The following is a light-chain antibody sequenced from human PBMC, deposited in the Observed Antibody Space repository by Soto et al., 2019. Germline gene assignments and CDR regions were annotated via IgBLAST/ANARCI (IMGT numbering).Light chain of an antibody. CDR2: GTS. CDR3: QQYGSSLTWT. J-gene: IGKJ1*01. CDR1: QSVSSSY. V-gene: IGKV3-20*01. Sequence: EIVLTQSPGTLSLSPGERATLSCSASQSVSSSYLAWYQQQPGQAPRLLIYGTSSRATGIPDRFSGSGSGTDFTLTISRLEPEDVAVYYCQQYGSSLTWTFGQGTKVDIK.